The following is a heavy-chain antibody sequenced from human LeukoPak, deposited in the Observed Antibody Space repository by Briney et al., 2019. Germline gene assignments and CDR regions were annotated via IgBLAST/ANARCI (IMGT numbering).Heavy chain of an antibody. V-gene: IGHV4-30-2*01. CDR3: AGDYYDSSGYSGYTWFDP. CDR2: IYHSGST. D-gene: IGHD3-22*01. CDR1: GGSISSGGYS. Sequence: SETLSLTCAVSGGSISSGGYSWSWIRQPPGKGLEWIGYIYHSGSTYYNPSLKSRVTISVDRSKNQFSLKLSSVTAADTAVYYCAGDYYDSSGYSGYTWFDPWGQGTLVTVSS. J-gene: IGHJ5*02.